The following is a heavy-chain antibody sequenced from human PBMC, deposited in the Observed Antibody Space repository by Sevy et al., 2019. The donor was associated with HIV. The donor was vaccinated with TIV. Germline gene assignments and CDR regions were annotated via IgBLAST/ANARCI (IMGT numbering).Heavy chain of an antibody. V-gene: IGHV7-4-1*02. CDR3: ARRFCMGVRFDP. CDR1: GYTFSDYG. CDR2: INTKTGDP. J-gene: IGHJ5*02. Sequence: ASVKVSCKASGYTFSDYGVIWVRQAPGQGLEWMGWINTKTGDPTYAQGFTGRFVFSLDTLVNTAHLQINSLKADDTAAYYCARRFCMGVRFDPWGQGTQVTGSS. D-gene: IGHD1-26*01.